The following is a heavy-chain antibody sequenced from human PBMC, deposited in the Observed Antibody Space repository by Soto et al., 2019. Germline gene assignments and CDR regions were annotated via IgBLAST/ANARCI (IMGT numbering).Heavy chain of an antibody. J-gene: IGHJ4*02. CDR2: ISWNSGSI. D-gene: IGHD5-12*01. CDR3: AKDRGYSGYDYITFDY. Sequence: ESGGGLVQPGRSLRLSCAASGFTFDDYAMHWVRQAPGKGLEWVSGISWNSGSIGYADSVKGRFTISRDNAKNSLYLQMNSLRAEDTALYYCAKDRGYSGYDYITFDYWGQGTLVTVSS. V-gene: IGHV3-9*01. CDR1: GFTFDDYA.